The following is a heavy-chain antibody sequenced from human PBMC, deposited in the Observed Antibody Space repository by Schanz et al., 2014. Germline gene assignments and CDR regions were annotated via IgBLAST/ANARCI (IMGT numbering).Heavy chain of an antibody. J-gene: IGHJ4*02. CDR2: INPSGGST. D-gene: IGHD6-13*01. Sequence: QGQLVQSGAEVKKPGASVKVSCKASGYTFTSYGITWVRQAPGQGLEWMGIINPSGGSTSYAQKFQGRVTMTRDTSTSTVYMELSSLRSEDAAVYYCARDGEAAADCDYWGQGTLVTVSS. CDR3: ARDGEAAADCDY. V-gene: IGHV1-46*03. CDR1: GYTFTSYG.